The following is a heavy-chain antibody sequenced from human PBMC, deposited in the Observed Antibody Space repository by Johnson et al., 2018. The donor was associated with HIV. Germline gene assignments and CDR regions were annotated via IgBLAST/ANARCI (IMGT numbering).Heavy chain of an antibody. CDR3: AKDLGTGDDAFDI. V-gene: IGHV3-30*04. Sequence: QVQLVESGGGVVQPGRSLRLSCPASGFTFSNYAMHWVRQAPGKGLEWVAVISSDGNNKYFADSVQGRFTISRDNSKNTLYLQMNSLRAEDTAVYYCAKDLGTGDDAFDIWGQGTMVTVSS. CDR2: ISSDGNNK. CDR1: GFTFSNYA. J-gene: IGHJ3*02. D-gene: IGHD7-27*01.